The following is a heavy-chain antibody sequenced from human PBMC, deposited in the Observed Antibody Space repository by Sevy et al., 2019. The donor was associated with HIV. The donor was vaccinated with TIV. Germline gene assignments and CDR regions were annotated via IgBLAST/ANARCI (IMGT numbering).Heavy chain of an antibody. CDR3: ATFGLEYYDSSGYHSFDY. Sequence: ASVKVSCKVSGYTLTELSMHWVRQAPGKGLEWMGGFDPEDGETIYAQKFQGRVTMTEDTSTDTAYMELSSLRSEDTAVYYRATFGLEYYDSSGYHSFDYWGQGTLVTVSS. D-gene: IGHD3-22*01. J-gene: IGHJ4*02. CDR2: FDPEDGET. CDR1: GYTLTELS. V-gene: IGHV1-24*01.